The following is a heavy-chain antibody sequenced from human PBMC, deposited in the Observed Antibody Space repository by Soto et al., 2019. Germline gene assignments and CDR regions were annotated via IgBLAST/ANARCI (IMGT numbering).Heavy chain of an antibody. CDR1: GYTFTSYD. V-gene: IGHV1-8*01. CDR2: MNPNSGNT. D-gene: IGHD2-15*01. CDR3: ARGHGGNGPYYYGMDV. Sequence: GASVKVSCKASGYTFTSYDINWVRQATGQGLEWMGWMNPNSGNTGYAQKFQGRVTMTRNTSISTAYMELSSLRSEDTAVYYCARGHGGNGPYYYGMDVWGQGTTVTVSS. J-gene: IGHJ6*02.